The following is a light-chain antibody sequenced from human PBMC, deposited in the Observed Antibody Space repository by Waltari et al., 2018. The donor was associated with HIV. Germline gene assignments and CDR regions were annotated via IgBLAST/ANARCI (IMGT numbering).Light chain of an antibody. CDR2: AAS. J-gene: IGKJ1*01. Sequence: DIQMTQSPSSLSASVGDRVTITCRASQSISSYLNWYQQKPGKAPKLLIYAASRLQSGVPSRVSGSGSGTDFTLTISRLQPEDFATYYCQQSYSTPHTFGQGTKVEIK. CDR3: QQSYSTPHT. V-gene: IGKV1-39*01. CDR1: QSISSY.